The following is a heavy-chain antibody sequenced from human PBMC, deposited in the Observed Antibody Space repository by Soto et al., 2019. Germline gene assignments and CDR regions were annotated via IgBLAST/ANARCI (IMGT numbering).Heavy chain of an antibody. CDR1: GFSFTTSGVG. D-gene: IGHD3-3*01. V-gene: IGHV2-5*01. Sequence: TLVNPTQTLTLTCTFSGFSFTTSGVGVVWIRQPPGKALEWLALIYWNNDKRYSPSLKSRLTITKDTAKSQVVLTMTNMEPVDTAKYYCEQTHVTKVFGVHGPGYYFDSWGQGTLRTVSS. CDR2: IYWNNDK. J-gene: IGHJ4*02. CDR3: EQTHVTKVFGVHGPGYYFDS.